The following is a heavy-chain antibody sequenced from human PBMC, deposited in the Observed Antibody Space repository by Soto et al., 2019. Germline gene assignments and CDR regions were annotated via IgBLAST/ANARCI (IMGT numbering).Heavy chain of an antibody. Sequence: GGSLRLSCAASGFTFSNYAVTWVRQAPGKGLEWVSTISGSGGSTYYADSVKGRFTISRDNSKNTLYLQMNSLRAEDTAVYYCAKDLSVTASLDYDIGFLPRADYDILTGYPWNWFDPWGQGTLVTVSS. V-gene: IGHV3-23*01. J-gene: IGHJ5*02. CDR2: ISGSGGST. D-gene: IGHD3-9*01. CDR3: AKDLSVTASLDYDIGFLPRADYDILTGYPWNWFDP. CDR1: GFTFSNYA.